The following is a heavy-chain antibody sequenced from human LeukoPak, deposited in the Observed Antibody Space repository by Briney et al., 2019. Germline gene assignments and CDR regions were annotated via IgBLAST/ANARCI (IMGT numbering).Heavy chain of an antibody. CDR1: GFTFSSYG. CDR2: IWYDGSNE. J-gene: IGHJ4*02. D-gene: IGHD2-2*01. CDR3: AKDGAASGKYQLLSSFDY. Sequence: GGSLRLSCAASGFTFSSYGMHWVRQAPGKGLEGVAVIWYDGSNEYYADSVKGRFTISRDNSKNTLYLQMNSLRAEDTAVYYCAKDGAASGKYQLLSSFDYWGQGTLVTVSS. V-gene: IGHV3-33*06.